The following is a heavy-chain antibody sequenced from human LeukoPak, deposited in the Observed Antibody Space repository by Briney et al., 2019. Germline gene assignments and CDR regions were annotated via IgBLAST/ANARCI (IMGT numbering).Heavy chain of an antibody. D-gene: IGHD4-23*01. CDR3: AMVIMTTVDPDAFDI. V-gene: IGHV3-21*01. Sequence: GGSLRLSCAASGFTFSSYSMNWVRQAPGKGLEWVSSISSSSSYIYYADSVKGRFTISRDNAKNSLYLKMNSLRAEDTDVYYSAMVIMTTVDPDAFDIWGQGTMVTVSS. J-gene: IGHJ3*02. CDR2: ISSSSSYI. CDR1: GFTFSSYS.